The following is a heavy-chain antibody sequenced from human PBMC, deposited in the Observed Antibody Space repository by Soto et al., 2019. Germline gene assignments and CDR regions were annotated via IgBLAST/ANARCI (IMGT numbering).Heavy chain of an antibody. V-gene: IGHV1-69*12. J-gene: IGHJ6*02. CDR1: GGTFSSYA. CDR3: ARNGGQMGSYYDGMDV. D-gene: IGHD3-10*01. Sequence: QVQLVQSGAEVKKPGSSAKVSCKASGGTFSSYAISWVRQAPGQGLEWLGGIIPIFGTANYAQKVQGRVTITADESTRTAQMALSSLRSEETALYYWARNGGQMGSYYDGMDVWAQGTTVTVSS. CDR2: IIPIFGTA.